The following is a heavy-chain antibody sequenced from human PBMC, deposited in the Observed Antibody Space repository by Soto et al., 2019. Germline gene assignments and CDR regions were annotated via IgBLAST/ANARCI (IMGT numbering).Heavy chain of an antibody. CDR3: ARGHSSSWYGLDY. CDR2: IYHSGST. Sequence: PSETLSLTCAVSGYSISSGYYWGWIRQPPGKGLEWIGSIYHSGSTYYNPSLKSRVSISVDTSKNQFSLRLSSVTAADTAMYYCARGHSSSWYGLDYWGQGTLVTVSS. J-gene: IGHJ4*02. CDR1: GYSISSGYY. V-gene: IGHV4-38-2*01. D-gene: IGHD6-13*01.